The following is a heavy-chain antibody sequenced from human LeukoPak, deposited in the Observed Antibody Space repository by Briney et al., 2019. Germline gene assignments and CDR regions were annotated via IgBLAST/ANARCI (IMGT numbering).Heavy chain of an antibody. Sequence: SETLSLTCAVYGGSFSGYYWSWIRQPLGKGLEWIGEINHSGSTNYNPSLKSRVTISVDTSKNQFSLKLSSVTAADTAVYYCARDVSYFDYWGQGTLVTVSS. V-gene: IGHV4-34*01. D-gene: IGHD5/OR15-5a*01. CDR3: ARDVSYFDY. CDR2: INHSGST. J-gene: IGHJ4*02. CDR1: GGSFSGYY.